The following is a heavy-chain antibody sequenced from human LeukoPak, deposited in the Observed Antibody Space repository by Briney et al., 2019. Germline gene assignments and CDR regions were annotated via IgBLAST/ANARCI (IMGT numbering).Heavy chain of an antibody. CDR2: INHSGST. D-gene: IGHD3-9*01. CDR1: GGSFSGYY. V-gene: IGHV4-34*01. J-gene: IGHJ3*02. CDR3: ARVSLGTGLRYFDWLSKGAFDI. Sequence: PSETLSLTCAVYGGSFSGYYWSWIRQPPGKGLEWIGEINHSGSTNYNPSLKSRVTISVDTSKNQFSLKLSSVTAADTAVYYCARVSLGTGLRYFDWLSKGAFDIWGQGTMVTVSS.